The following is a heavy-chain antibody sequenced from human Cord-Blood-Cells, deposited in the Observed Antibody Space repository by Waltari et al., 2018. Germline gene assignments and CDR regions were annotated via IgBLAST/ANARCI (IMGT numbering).Heavy chain of an antibody. CDR3: ARVLGIAYFDY. CDR1: GYTFTGYY. CDR2: INPNGGGT. V-gene: IGHV1-2*06. J-gene: IGHJ4*02. Sequence: QVQLVQSGAEVKKPGASVKVSCKASGYTFTGYYMHWVRQAPGQGLEWRGRINPNGGGTNYAQKFQGRVTMTRDTSISTAYMELSRLRSDDTAVYYCARVLGIAYFDYWGQGTLVTVSS. D-gene: IGHD7-27*01.